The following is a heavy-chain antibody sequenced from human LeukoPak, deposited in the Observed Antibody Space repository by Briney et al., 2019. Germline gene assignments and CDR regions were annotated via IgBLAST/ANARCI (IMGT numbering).Heavy chain of an antibody. D-gene: IGHD3-3*01. CDR3: ASYDFWSGYYGY. V-gene: IGHV4-61*01. CDR1: GGSVSSGSYY. Sequence: SETLSLTCTVSGGSVSSGSYYWSWIRQPPGKGLEWIGYIYYSGSTYYNPSLKSRVTISVDTSKNQFSLKLSSVTAADTAVYYCASYDFWSGYYGYWGQGTLVTVSS. CDR2: IYYSGST. J-gene: IGHJ4*02.